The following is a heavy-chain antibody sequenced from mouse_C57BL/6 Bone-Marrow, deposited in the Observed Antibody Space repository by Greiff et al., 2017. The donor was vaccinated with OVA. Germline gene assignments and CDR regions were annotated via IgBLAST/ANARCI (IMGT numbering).Heavy chain of an antibody. J-gene: IGHJ2*01. D-gene: IGHD2-2*01. Sequence: VQLQQSGAELVRPGASVKLSCKASGYTFTDYYISWVKQRPGQGLEWIARIYPGSGDTDYNEKFKGKATLTAVKSASTAYMQLSSLTSDDSAVYFCARSERLRGCLDYGGRGTTPTVTA. CDR2: IYPGSGDT. V-gene: IGHV1-76*01. CDR3: ARSERLRGCLDY. CDR1: GYTFTDYY.